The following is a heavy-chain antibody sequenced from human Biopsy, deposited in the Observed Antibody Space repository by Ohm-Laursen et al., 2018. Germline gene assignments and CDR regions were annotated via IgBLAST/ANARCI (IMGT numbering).Heavy chain of an antibody. Sequence: SLRLSCAASGFTFSSYAMSWVRQPLGKGLEWVSSLTGSGGSTYYADSVKGRFTISRDNSKNTLSLQMNSLRAEDTAVYYCAKYDYSSSPRRYFDPWGQGTLVTVSS. D-gene: IGHD6-6*01. J-gene: IGHJ5*02. CDR2: LTGSGGST. CDR3: AKYDYSSSPRRYFDP. V-gene: IGHV3-23*01. CDR1: GFTFSSYA.